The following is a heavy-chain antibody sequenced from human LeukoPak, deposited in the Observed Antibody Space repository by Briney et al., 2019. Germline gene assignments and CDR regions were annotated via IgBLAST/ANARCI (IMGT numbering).Heavy chain of an antibody. Sequence: SVKVSCKASGGTFSSYAISWVRQAPGQGLEWMGRIIPILGIANYAQKLQGRVTMTTDTSTSTAYMELRSLRSDDTAVYYCARDAHAYCGGDCYSWYWGQGTLVTVSS. V-gene: IGHV1-69*04. CDR3: ARDAHAYCGGDCYSWY. J-gene: IGHJ4*02. CDR2: IIPILGIA. CDR1: GGTFSSYA. D-gene: IGHD2-21*02.